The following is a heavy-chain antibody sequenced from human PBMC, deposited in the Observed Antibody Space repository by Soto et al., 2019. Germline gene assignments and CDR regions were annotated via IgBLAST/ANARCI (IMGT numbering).Heavy chain of an antibody. CDR3: TTATEDYDYYYYYMDV. Sequence: GGSLRLSCAASGFTFSNAWMSWVRQAPGKGLEWVGRIKSKTDGGTTDYAAPVKGRFTISRDDSKNTLYLQMNSLKTEDTAVYYCTTATEDYDYYYYYMDVWGKGTTVTVSS. V-gene: IGHV3-15*01. D-gene: IGHD3-10*01. CDR1: GFTFSNAW. CDR2: IKSKTDGGTT. J-gene: IGHJ6*03.